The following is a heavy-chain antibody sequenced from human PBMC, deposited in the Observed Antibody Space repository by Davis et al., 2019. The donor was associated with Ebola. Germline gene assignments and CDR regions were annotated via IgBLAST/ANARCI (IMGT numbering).Heavy chain of an antibody. CDR1: GDFISSGNN. CDR3: AREDYYGSGSSDY. CDR2: IYHSGTT. J-gene: IGHJ4*02. V-gene: IGHV4-38-2*02. D-gene: IGHD3-10*01. Sequence: GSLRLSCTVSGDFISSGNNWVWIRQPPGKGLEWIGSIYHSGTTYYNPSLKSRATVSVDTSKNQFSLKLRSVTAADTAVYYCAREDYYGSGSSDYWSQGTLVTVSS.